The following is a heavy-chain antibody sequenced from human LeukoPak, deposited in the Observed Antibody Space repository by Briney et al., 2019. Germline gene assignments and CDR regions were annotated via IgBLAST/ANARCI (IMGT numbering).Heavy chain of an antibody. CDR2: INSKGDEI. V-gene: IGHV3-23*01. CDR3: ANWIGSSSRDY. CDR1: GFTFSTYA. Sequence: PGGSLRLSCAASGFTFSTYAMTWVHQAPGKGLEWVSGINSKGDEIYYADSVRGRFTISRDNSNNALYLQMDSLRAEDTAVYYCANWIGSSSRDYWGQGTLVTVSS. D-gene: IGHD6-6*01. J-gene: IGHJ4*02.